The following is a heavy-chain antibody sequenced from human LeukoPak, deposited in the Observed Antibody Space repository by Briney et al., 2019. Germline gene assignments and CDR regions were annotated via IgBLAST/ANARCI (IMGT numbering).Heavy chain of an antibody. V-gene: IGHV3-64D*06. Sequence: GGSLRLSCEASGFTFSSYSMHWVRQAPGKGLEYVSTISTNGGSTYYADSVKGRFTISRDNSKNTLYLQMSSLRPEDTAVYYCVRPIAVAGGYDYWGPGTLVTVSS. CDR2: ISTNGGST. CDR1: GFTFSSYS. D-gene: IGHD6-19*01. CDR3: VRPIAVAGGYDY. J-gene: IGHJ4*02.